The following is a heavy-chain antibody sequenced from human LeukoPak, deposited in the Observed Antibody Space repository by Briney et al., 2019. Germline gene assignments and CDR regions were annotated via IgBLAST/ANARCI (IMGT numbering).Heavy chain of an antibody. J-gene: IGHJ3*01. CDR3: ARGSGSYRGY. Sequence: PSETLSLTCTVSGYSISSGYYWGWIRQPPGKGLEWIGSIYHSGSTYYNPSLKSRVTISVDTSKNQFSLKLSSVTAADTAVYYCARGSGSYRGYWGQGTMVTVSS. CDR1: GYSISSGYY. CDR2: IYHSGST. D-gene: IGHD1-26*01. V-gene: IGHV4-38-2*02.